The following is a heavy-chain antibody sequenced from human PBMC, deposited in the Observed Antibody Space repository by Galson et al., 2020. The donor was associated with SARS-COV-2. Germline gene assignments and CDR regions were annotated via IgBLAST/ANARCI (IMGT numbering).Heavy chain of an antibody. D-gene: IGHD1-26*01. CDR3: AKVTPGAALGY. Sequence: GGSLRLSCAASGFTFDDYAMHWVRQAPGKGLEWVSGISWNSGSIGYADSVKGRFTISRDNAKNSLYLQMNSLRAEDTALYYCAKVTPGAALGYWGQGTLVTVSS. V-gene: IGHV3-9*01. CDR1: GFTFDDYA. J-gene: IGHJ4*02. CDR2: ISWNSGSI.